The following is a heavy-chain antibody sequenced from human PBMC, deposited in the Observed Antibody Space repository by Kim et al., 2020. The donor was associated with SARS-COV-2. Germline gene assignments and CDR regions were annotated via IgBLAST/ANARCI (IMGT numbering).Heavy chain of an antibody. CDR3: ARERYNYGQEPFDL. CDR2: IHPGDSSI. J-gene: IGHJ3*01. Sequence: ASVKVSCKASGYTFRSYAMHWVRQAPGQRLEWLGWIHPGDSSIKYSQSFQGRITFTRDTSATTIYMEWSSLRSEDTAMYYCARERYNYGQEPFDLWGQGTMVTVSS. CDR1: GYTFRSYA. V-gene: IGHV1-3*01. D-gene: IGHD5-18*01.